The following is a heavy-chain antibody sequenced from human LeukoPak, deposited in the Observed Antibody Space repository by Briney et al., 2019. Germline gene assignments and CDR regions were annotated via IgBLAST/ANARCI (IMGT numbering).Heavy chain of an antibody. CDR3: ARHNPPFGSSSWKYYYYYGMDV. CDR2: IYYSGST. CDR1: GGSISSSSYY. J-gene: IGHJ6*02. Sequence: SETLSLTCAVYGGSISSSSYYWGWIRQPPGKGLEWIGSIYYSGSTYYNPSLKSRVTISVDTSKNQFSLKLSSVTVADTAVYYCARHNPPFGSSSWKYYYYYGMDVWGQGTTVTVSS. V-gene: IGHV4-39*01. D-gene: IGHD6-13*01.